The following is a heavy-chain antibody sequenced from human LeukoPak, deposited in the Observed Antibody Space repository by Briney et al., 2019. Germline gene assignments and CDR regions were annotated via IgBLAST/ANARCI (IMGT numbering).Heavy chain of an antibody. D-gene: IGHD1-26*01. Sequence: GGSLRLSCAASGFTFSSYAMHWVRQAPGKGLEWVAVISYDGSNKYYADSVKGRFTISRDNSKNTLYLQMNSLRAEDTAVYYCAREDEELQNWFDPWGQGTLVAVSS. V-gene: IGHV3-30-3*01. CDR2: ISYDGSNK. J-gene: IGHJ5*02. CDR3: AREDEELQNWFDP. CDR1: GFTFSSYA.